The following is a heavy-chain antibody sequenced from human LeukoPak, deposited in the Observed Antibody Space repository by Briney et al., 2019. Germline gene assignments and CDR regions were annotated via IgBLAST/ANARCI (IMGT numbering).Heavy chain of an antibody. J-gene: IGHJ2*01. D-gene: IGHD3-10*01. CDR2: IYSGADT. V-gene: IGHV3-53*01. CDR1: VFSVRTKY. Sequence: GGSLTLSCAASVFSVRTKYMNWVRQAPGKGLEWVSIIYSGADTYYADSVKGRFTISRDTSKNTLFLHMNNLRVEDTAVYYCARVGDHYHWYLDLWGRGTLVSVSS. CDR3: ARVGDHYHWYLDL.